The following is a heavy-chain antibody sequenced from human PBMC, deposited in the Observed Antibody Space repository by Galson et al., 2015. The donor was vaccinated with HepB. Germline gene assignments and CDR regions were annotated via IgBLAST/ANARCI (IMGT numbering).Heavy chain of an antibody. CDR2: ISYDGSNK. Sequence: SLRLSCAASGFTFSSYGMHWVRQAPGKGLEWVAVISYDGSNKYYADSVKGRFTISRDNSKNTLYLQMNSLRAEDTAVYYRAKPEMGWGQGTLVTVSS. D-gene: IGHD5-24*01. CDR3: AKPEMG. J-gene: IGHJ4*02. V-gene: IGHV3-30*18. CDR1: GFTFSSYG.